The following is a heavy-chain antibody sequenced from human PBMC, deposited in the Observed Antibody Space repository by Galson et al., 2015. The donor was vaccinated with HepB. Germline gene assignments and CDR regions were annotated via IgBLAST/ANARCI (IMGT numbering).Heavy chain of an antibody. D-gene: IGHD5-18*01. V-gene: IGHV3-7*01. CDR1: GFTFRNYC. CDR3: ARRNGYSYGSQRGLYLAL. Sequence: SLRLSCAGSGFTFRNYCMSWVRQAPGKGLEWVATIHQDADETSYVDSVQGRFTVSRDNVGDSLYLQMNSLRVEDTATYFCARRNGYSYGSQRGLYLALWGHGSLVTVSA. CDR2: IHQDADET. J-gene: IGHJ4*01.